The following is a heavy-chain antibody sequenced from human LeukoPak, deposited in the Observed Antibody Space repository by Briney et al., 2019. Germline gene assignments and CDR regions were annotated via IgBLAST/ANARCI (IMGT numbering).Heavy chain of an antibody. V-gene: IGHV4-34*01. CDR2: INHSGST. CDR3: ARGLYCSGGSCYSHFDY. J-gene: IGHJ4*02. Sequence: PSETLSLTCAVYGGSFSGYYWSWIRQPPGKGLEWIGEINHSGSTNYNPSLKRRVTISVDTSKDQFSLKLSSVTAADTAVYYCARGLYCSGGSCYSHFDYWGQGTLVTVSS. CDR1: GGSFSGYY. D-gene: IGHD2-15*01.